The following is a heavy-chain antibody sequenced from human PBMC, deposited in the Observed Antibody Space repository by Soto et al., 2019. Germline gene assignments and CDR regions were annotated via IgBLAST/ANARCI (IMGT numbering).Heavy chain of an antibody. V-gene: IGHV4-59*01. Sequence: SETLSLTCTVSGGSISSYYWSWIRQPPGKGLEWIGYIYYSGSTNYNPSLKSRVTISVDTSKNKFSLKLSSVTAADTAVYYCAREGSYKNYYYYGMDVWGQGTTVTVS. CDR2: IYYSGST. D-gene: IGHD2-15*01. J-gene: IGHJ6*02. CDR3: AREGSYKNYYYYGMDV. CDR1: GGSISSYY.